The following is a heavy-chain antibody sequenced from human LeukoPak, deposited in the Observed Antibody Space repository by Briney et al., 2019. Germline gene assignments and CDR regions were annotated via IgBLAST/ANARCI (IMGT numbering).Heavy chain of an antibody. J-gene: IGHJ4*02. CDR1: GGSISSGSYY. D-gene: IGHD2-2*01. V-gene: IGHV4-61*02. Sequence: NPSETLSLTCTVSGGSISSGSYYWSWIRQPAGKGLEWIGRIYTSGSTNYNPSLKSRVTISVDTSKNQFSLKLSSVTAADTAVYYCARDQGSTSAIDYRGQGTLVTVSS. CDR2: IYTSGST. CDR3: ARDQGSTSAIDY.